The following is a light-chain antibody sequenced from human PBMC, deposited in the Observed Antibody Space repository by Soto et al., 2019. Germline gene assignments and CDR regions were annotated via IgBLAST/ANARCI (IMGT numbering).Light chain of an antibody. V-gene: IGKV3-11*01. Sequence: DTLSLSRGEMATLSCRSSQSIANYVAWYHQRPGQAPRLVIYGASNRATDIPARFSGSGSGTDFTLTISSVEAEDFGVYYCQQRNDWPRNSFGQGTRLEI. J-gene: IGKJ5*01. CDR3: QQRNDWPRNS. CDR1: QSIANY. CDR2: GAS.